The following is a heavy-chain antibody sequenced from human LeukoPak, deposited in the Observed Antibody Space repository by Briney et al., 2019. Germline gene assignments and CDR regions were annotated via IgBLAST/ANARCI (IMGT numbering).Heavy chain of an antibody. Sequence: GASVKVSCKASGYTFASYDINWVRQATGQGLEWMGWMNPNSGNTGYAQKFQGRVTMTRNTSISTAYMELSSLRSEDTAVYYCAREGLSGSDLDYYYHYMDVWGKGTTVTISS. V-gene: IGHV1-8*01. CDR3: AREGLSGSDLDYYYHYMDV. J-gene: IGHJ6*03. CDR1: GYTFASYD. D-gene: IGHD1-26*01. CDR2: MNPNSGNT.